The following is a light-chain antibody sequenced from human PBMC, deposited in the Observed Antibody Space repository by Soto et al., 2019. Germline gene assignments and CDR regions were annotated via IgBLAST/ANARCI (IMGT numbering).Light chain of an antibody. CDR2: DDS. Sequence: SYELTQPPSVSVAPGQTASVTRGGNNIGRKSAHWYQQKAGQAPVVVVYDDSVRPSGIPERFSGTNSGHTATLTIRRVEDGDEADYYCQVWDSSSDQWVFGGGTKLTVL. J-gene: IGLJ3*02. CDR1: NIGRKS. V-gene: IGLV3-21*02. CDR3: QVWDSSSDQWV.